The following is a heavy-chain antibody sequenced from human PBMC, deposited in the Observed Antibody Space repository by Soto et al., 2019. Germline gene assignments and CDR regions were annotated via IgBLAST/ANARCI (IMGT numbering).Heavy chain of an antibody. CDR3: STRAYDTNGYYRFDP. CDR2: INHSGRV. D-gene: IGHD3-22*01. J-gene: IGHJ5*01. V-gene: IGHV4-34*01. Sequence: SETLSRTCALDRGSFTGHSWTCLRQSQAKGLEWIGDINHSGRVNYSPSLKSRVTISLDTSKNQFSLTLSAVTAADTAMYYCSTRAYDTNGYYRFDPWGQGTLVTVS. CDR1: RGSFTGHS.